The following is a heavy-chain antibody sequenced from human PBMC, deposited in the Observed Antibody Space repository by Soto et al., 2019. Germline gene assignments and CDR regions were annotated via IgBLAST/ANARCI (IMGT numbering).Heavy chain of an antibody. V-gene: IGHV4-34*01. J-gene: IGHJ4*02. D-gene: IGHD2-8*02. Sequence: SETLSLTCAVYGGSFSGYYWTWIRQPPGTGLEWIGEINHSGSTDYNPSLKSRVTISVDTSKNQFSLKLTSVTTADTAVYYCARDKITGLFDYWGQGTLVTVSS. CDR1: GGSFSGYY. CDR3: ARDKITGLFDY. CDR2: INHSGST.